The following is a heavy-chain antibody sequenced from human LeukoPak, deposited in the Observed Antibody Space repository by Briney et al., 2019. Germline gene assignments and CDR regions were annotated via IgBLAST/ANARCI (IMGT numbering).Heavy chain of an antibody. CDR3: ARVPRPDFASGTYRHYYYMDV. J-gene: IGHJ6*03. CDR1: GYTFTDYY. Sequence: ASVKVSCKASGYTFTDYYLHWVRQAPGQGLEWMGWINAHSGGTNYAQSFLGRVTMTRDTSVSTGYMELSSLRSDDTAVYYCARVPRPDFASGTYRHYYYMDVWGKGTTVTVSS. CDR2: INAHSGGT. V-gene: IGHV1-2*02. D-gene: IGHD3-10*01.